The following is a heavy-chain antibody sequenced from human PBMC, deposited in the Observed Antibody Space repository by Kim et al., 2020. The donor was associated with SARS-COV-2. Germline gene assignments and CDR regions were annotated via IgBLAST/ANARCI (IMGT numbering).Heavy chain of an antibody. V-gene: IGHV3-21*01. D-gene: IGHD3-16*01. CDR2: ISSSSYT. CDR3: ARGLVGVEDY. J-gene: IGHJ4*02. Sequence: GGSLRLSCAASGFTFSSYNMNWVRQAPGKGLEWVSSISSSSYTYYADSVKGRFTISRDNAKNSLYLQMNSLRAEDTAVYYCARGLVGVEDYWGQGTLVTVSS. CDR1: GFTFSSYN.